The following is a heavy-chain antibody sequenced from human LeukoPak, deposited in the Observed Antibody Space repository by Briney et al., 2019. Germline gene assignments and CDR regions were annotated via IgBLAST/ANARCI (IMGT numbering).Heavy chain of an antibody. V-gene: IGHV3-74*01. CDR2: ISSDGTGT. Sequence: GGSLRLSCAAAGVTLSNYWMSWVRQAPGKGVGWVSYISSDGTGTSYADSVKGRFTISRDYAKNTVTLQMNNLRAEDTAVYYCARSYPNYYYGLDVWGQGTTVTVSS. CDR1: GVTLSNYW. D-gene: IGHD3-16*02. CDR3: ARSYPNYYYGLDV. J-gene: IGHJ6*02.